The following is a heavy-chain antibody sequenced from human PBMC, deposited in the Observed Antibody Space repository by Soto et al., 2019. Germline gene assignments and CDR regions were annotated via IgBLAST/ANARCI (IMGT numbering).Heavy chain of an antibody. D-gene: IGHD2-2*01. Sequence: QVQLQESGPGLVKPSQTLSLTCTVSGGSVRSGGSYWGWIRQHPGRGLEWIGYISYSGSTYYKPSLKSRIIISVDTSKAQFSLRLTSVTAADSALYDCATVTGRHCSGSSCYGSNWLDPWGQGTLVTVSS. V-gene: IGHV4-31*03. CDR1: GGSVRSGGSY. CDR3: ATVTGRHCSGSSCYGSNWLDP. J-gene: IGHJ5*02. CDR2: ISYSGST.